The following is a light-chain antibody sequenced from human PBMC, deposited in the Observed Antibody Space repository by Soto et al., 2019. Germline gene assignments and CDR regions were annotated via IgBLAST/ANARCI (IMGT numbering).Light chain of an antibody. CDR3: QQFYYSAHT. V-gene: IGKV1-39*01. CDR2: GAS. CDR1: HTIATY. J-gene: IGKJ2*01. Sequence: DIQMTQSPSSLSASVGDRVTLTCRASHTIATYLNWYQQKAGKVPEVLIYGASTLQVGVPSRFTGSGYGTVFPLTINNVQPEDFATYYCQQFYYSAHTFAQGPKLEVK.